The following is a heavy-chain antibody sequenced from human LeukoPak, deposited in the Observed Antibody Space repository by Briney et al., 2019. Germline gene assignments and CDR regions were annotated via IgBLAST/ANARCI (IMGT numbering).Heavy chain of an antibody. V-gene: IGHV3-49*04. J-gene: IGHJ6*02. CDR3: TRDIRDTVFYYYGMDV. D-gene: IGHD4-17*01. CDR1: GFTFGDYA. Sequence: QPGRSLRLSCTASGFTFGDYAMSWVRQAPGKGLEWVGFIRSKAYGGTTEYAASVKGRFTISRDDSKSIAYLQMNSLKTEDTAVYYCTRDIRDTVFYYYGMDVWGQGTTVTVSS. CDR2: IRSKAYGGTT.